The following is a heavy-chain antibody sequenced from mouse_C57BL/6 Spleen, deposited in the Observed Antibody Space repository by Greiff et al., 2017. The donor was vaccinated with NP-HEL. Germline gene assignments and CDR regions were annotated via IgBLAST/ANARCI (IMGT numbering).Heavy chain of an antibody. CDR2: IYPGNSDT. V-gene: IGHV1-5*01. CDR1: GYTFTSYW. D-gene: IGHD1-1*01. Sequence: EVQLQESGTVLARPGASVKMSCKTSGYTFTSYWMHWVKQRPGQGLEWIGAIYPGNSDTSYNQKFKGKAKLTAVTSASTAYMELSSLTNEDSAVYYCSHPYYGSSYWYFDVWGTGTTVTVSS. J-gene: IGHJ1*03. CDR3: SHPYYGSSYWYFDV.